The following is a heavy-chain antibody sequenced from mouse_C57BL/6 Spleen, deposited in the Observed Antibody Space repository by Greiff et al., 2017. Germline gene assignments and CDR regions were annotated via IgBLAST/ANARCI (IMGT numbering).Heavy chain of an antibody. CDR3: ARWDYDTFDY. V-gene: IGHV1-82*01. J-gene: IGHJ2*01. CDR1: GYAFSSSW. D-gene: IGHD2-4*01. Sequence: VQLQQSGPELVKPGASVKISCKASGYAFSSSWMNWVKQRPGKGLEWIGRIYPGDGDTNYNGKFKGKATLTADKSSSTAYMQLSSLTSEDSAVYFCARWDYDTFDYWGQGTTLTVSS. CDR2: IYPGDGDT.